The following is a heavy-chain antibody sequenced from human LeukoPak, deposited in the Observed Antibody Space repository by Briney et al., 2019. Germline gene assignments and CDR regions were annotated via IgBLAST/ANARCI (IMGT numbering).Heavy chain of an antibody. Sequence: GGSLRLSCAASGFTFSSYEMNWVRQVPGKGLEWVSYISSSGSTIYYADSVKGRLTISRDNAENSLYLQMNSLRAEDTAVYYCGRYSYGYGSRLGYWGQGTLVTVSS. D-gene: IGHD5-18*01. CDR2: ISSSGSTI. J-gene: IGHJ4*02. V-gene: IGHV3-48*03. CDR1: GFTFSSYE. CDR3: GRYSYGYGSRLGY.